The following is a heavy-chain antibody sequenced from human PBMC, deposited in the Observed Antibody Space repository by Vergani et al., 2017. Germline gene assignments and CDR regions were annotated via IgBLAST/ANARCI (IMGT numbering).Heavy chain of an antibody. CDR2: INHSGST. CDR1: GGSFSGYY. D-gene: IGHD3-3*01. V-gene: IGHV4-34*01. Sequence: QVQLQQWGAGLLKPSETLSLTCAVYGGSFSGYYWSWIRQPPGKGLEWIGEINHSGSTNYNPSLKSRVTISVDTSQNQFSLKLSSVTAADTAVYYCARGPYYDFWSGYYRAFDIWGQGTMVTVSS. CDR3: ARGPYYDFWSGYYRAFDI. J-gene: IGHJ3*02.